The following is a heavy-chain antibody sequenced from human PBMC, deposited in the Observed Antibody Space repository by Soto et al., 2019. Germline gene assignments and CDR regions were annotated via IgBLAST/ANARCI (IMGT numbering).Heavy chain of an antibody. D-gene: IGHD3-3*01. J-gene: IGHJ6*02. Sequence: SVKVCCKASGGTFSSYAISWVRQAPGQGLEWMGGIIPIFGTANYAQKFQGRVTITADKSTSTAYMELSSLRSEDTAVYYCARVLKRLGWSGYYRRGRYYGMDVWGQGTTVTVSS. V-gene: IGHV1-69*06. CDR2: IIPIFGTA. CDR1: GGTFSSYA. CDR3: ARVLKRLGWSGYYRRGRYYGMDV.